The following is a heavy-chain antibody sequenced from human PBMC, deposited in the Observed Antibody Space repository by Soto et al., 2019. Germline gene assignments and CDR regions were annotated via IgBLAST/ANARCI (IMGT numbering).Heavy chain of an antibody. CDR2: IYYSGST. J-gene: IGHJ4*02. D-gene: IGHD4-17*01. V-gene: IGHV4-59*08. CDR1: GGSISSYY. CDR3: ARLRYGDYAFDY. Sequence: SETLSLTCTVSGGSISSYYWSWIRQPPGKGLEWIGYIYYSGSTNYNPSLKSRVTISVDTSKNQFSLKLSSVTAADTAVYYCARLRYGDYAFDYWGQGTLFTVSS.